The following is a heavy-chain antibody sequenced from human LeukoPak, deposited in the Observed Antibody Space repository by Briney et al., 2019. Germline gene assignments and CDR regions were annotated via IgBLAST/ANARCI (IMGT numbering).Heavy chain of an antibody. D-gene: IGHD2-21*02. Sequence: KSSETLSPPFSVLGASITSNYSGRIRQPAGKGLEWIGSIITSGSTNYNPSLKSRVTMSVDTSKNQFSLKLSSVTAADTAVYYCARAAYCGGDCLYDAFDIWGQGTMVTVSS. CDR2: IITSGST. J-gene: IGHJ3*02. CDR1: GASITSNY. V-gene: IGHV4-4*07. CDR3: ARAAYCGGDCLYDAFDI.